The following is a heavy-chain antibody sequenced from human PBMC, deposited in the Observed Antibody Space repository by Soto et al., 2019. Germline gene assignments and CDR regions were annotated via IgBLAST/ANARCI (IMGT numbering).Heavy chain of an antibody. CDR1: GFTFSSYW. D-gene: IGHD3-9*01. CDR3: ARDGLTYYDILTGPPLYYFDY. Sequence: SLRLSCAASGFTFSSYWMSWVRQAPGKGLEWVANIKQDGSEKYYVDSVKGRFTISRDNAKNSLYLQMNSLRAEDTAVYYCARDGLTYYDILTGPPLYYFDYWGQGTLVTVSS. J-gene: IGHJ4*02. V-gene: IGHV3-7*03. CDR2: IKQDGSEK.